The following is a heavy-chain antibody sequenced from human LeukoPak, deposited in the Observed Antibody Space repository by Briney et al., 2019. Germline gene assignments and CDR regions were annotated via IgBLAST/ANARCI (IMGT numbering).Heavy chain of an antibody. CDR1: GGSFSGYY. J-gene: IGHJ6*02. D-gene: IGHD2-8*01. CDR3: ARGLYDYYYYYGMDV. CDR2: INHSGST. Sequence: SETLSLTCAVYGGSFSGYYWSWIRQPPVKGLEWIGEINHSGSTNYNPSLKSRVTISVDTSKNQFSLKLSSVTAADTAVYYCARGLYDYYYYYGMDVWGQGTTVTVSS. V-gene: IGHV4-34*01.